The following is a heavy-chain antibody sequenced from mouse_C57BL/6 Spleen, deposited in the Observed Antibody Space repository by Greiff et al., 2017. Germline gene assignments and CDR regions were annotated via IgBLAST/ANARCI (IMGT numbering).Heavy chain of an antibody. V-gene: IGHV5-4*01. CDR2: ISDGGSYT. D-gene: IGHD1-1*01. J-gene: IGHJ1*03. CDR1: GFTFSSYA. CDR3: ARDYYYGSPWYFDV. Sequence: EVKVEESGGGLVKPGGSLKLSCAASGFTFSSYAMSWVRQTPEKRLEWVATISDGGSYTYYPDNVKGRFTISRDNAKNNLYLQMSHLKSEDTAMYYCARDYYYGSPWYFDVWGTGTTVTVSS.